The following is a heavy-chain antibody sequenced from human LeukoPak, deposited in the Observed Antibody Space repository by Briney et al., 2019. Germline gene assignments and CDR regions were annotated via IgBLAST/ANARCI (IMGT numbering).Heavy chain of an antibody. Sequence: GGSLRLSCAASGFTFTSYWKSWVRQAPGKGLEWVANIKQDGSEKYYVDSVKGRFTISRDNAKNSLYLQMNSLRAEDTAVYYCAKYYDFWSGYRPTFDYWGQGTLVTVSS. V-gene: IGHV3-7*01. CDR1: GFTFTSYW. CDR3: AKYYDFWSGYRPTFDY. J-gene: IGHJ4*02. D-gene: IGHD3-3*01. CDR2: IKQDGSEK.